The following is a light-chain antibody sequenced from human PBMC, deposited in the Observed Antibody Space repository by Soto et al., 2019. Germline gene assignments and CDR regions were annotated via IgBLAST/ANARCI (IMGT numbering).Light chain of an antibody. V-gene: IGLV2-23*02. CDR1: SSVVGTYDL. CDR2: EVS. Sequence: QSDLTQPASVSGSPGQSITISCTGTSSVVGTYDLVSWYQQHPGKAPKLMIYEVSKRPSGVPNRFSGSKSGNTASLTISGLQAEDEADYHCCSYAVSSTYVFGTGTKVTVL. CDR3: CSYAVSSTYV. J-gene: IGLJ1*01.